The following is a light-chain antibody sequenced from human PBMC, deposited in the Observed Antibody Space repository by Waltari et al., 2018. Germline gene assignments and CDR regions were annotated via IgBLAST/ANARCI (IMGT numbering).Light chain of an antibody. J-gene: IGKJ1*01. CDR2: GAS. CDR1: ESVPANY. Sequence: EIVLTQSPGAPSLSPRGTPTLPCRATESVPANYLAWYQQKPGQAPRLLISGASSRATGIPDRFSGRGSGTDFTLTIARLEPEDFALYYCQQYGETPWTFGQGTKVDLK. CDR3: QQYGETPWT. V-gene: IGKV3-20*01.